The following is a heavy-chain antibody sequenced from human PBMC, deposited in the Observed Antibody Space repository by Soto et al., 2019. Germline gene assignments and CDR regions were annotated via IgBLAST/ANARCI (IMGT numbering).Heavy chain of an antibody. J-gene: IGHJ6*02. CDR2: IRSKGYGGTT. V-gene: IGHV3-49*03. CDR3: ASLTSWSQEYYYGMDV. CDR1: GFTFGDFG. Sequence: GGSLRLSCTGSGFTFGDFGMSWFRQAPGKGLEWLSFIRSKGYGGTTESAASVRGRLITSRDDSKSIAYLHMNSLKTEDTAVYYCASLTSWSQEYYYGMDVWGQGTTVTVSS.